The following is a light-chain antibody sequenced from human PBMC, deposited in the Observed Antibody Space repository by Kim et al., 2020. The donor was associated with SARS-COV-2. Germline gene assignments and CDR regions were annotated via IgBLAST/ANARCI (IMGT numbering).Light chain of an antibody. CDR3: QQYNDWPLT. CDR2: GAS. J-gene: IGKJ4*01. Sequence: EIVMTQSPATLSVPPGERVALSCRASQSVRSNLAWYQQKAGQVPRLLIYGASTRATDIPARFSGSGSGTEFALTISSLQSEDFAVYYCQQYNDWPLTFGGGTKVDIK. V-gene: IGKV3-15*01. CDR1: QSVRSN.